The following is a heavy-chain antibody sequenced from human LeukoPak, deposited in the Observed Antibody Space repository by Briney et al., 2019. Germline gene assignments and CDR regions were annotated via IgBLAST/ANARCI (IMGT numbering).Heavy chain of an antibody. V-gene: IGHV1-18*01. Sequence: GASVTVSCKASGYTFTSYGISWVRQAPGQGLEWMGWISDYNGNTNYAQKLQGRVTITTDTSTSTAYMELRSLRSDDTAVYYCARDHYHKVHSVMVTAPDYWGQGTLVIVSS. CDR3: ARDHYHKVHSVMVTAPDY. CDR2: ISDYNGNT. J-gene: IGHJ4*02. CDR1: GYTFTSYG. D-gene: IGHD2-21*02.